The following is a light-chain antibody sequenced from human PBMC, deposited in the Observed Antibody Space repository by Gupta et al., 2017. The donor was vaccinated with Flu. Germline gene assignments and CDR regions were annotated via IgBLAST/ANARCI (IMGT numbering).Light chain of an antibody. CDR1: QSVSGNY. V-gene: IGKV3-20*01. Sequence: EIVLTQSPGTLPLSPGERATLSCRASQSVSGNYLAWYQQMPGQPPRLLIYGASRRATGIPDRFSGSGSGTDFSLTISRLEPEDFAVYYCQQFGTAPYMYSFGQGTKVEIK. J-gene: IGKJ2*03. CDR3: QQFGTAPYMYS. CDR2: GAS.